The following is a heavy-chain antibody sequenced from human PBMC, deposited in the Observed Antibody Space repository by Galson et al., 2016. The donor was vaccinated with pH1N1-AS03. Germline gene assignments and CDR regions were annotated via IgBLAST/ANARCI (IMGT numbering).Heavy chain of an antibody. CDR1: GFTFSSHG. D-gene: IGHD3-16*02. CDR3: ARDRHYYDYIWGTYRYDWYFDL. J-gene: IGHJ2*01. V-gene: IGHV3-33*01. Sequence: SLRLSCAASGFTFSSHGMHWVRQTPGKGLEWVAVIWHDGSEKHYADSVKGRFTISRDNSKNTLYLQMNSLGAEDTAVYYCARDRHYYDYIWGTYRYDWYFDLWGRGTLVTVSS. CDR2: IWHDGSEK.